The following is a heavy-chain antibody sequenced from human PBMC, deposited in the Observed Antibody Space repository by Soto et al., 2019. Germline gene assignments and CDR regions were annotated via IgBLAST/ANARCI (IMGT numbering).Heavy chain of an antibody. CDR2: IIPMFGTT. V-gene: IGHV1-69*06. D-gene: IGHD3-9*01. CDR3: EIGRGLRYFDWPFEC. Sequence: ASVKFSCTASGGAFNNCTISWVRHAPGQGLEWMGGIIPMFGTTNHAQKFQGRVTITANKSTSTAYMELSSLRSEDTAVYYCEIGRGLRYFDWPFECWGQGTLVTVS. J-gene: IGHJ4*02. CDR1: GGAFNNCT.